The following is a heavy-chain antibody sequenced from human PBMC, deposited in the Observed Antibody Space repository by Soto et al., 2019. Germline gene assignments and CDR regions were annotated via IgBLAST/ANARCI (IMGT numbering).Heavy chain of an antibody. CDR2: IXXDXGXX. J-gene: IGHJ6*02. V-gene: IGHV3-7*03. CDR3: ARGRDYNYGMDV. CDR1: GVAFSSFS. Sequence: GGSLRLSCAASGVAFSSFSMSWVRQPPGKGLGWVXXIXXDXGXXXSXXSLKGRFSVSRDEAKNSLYLQINSRRAEDTAVYYCARGRDYNYGMDVWGQGTSVTVSS.